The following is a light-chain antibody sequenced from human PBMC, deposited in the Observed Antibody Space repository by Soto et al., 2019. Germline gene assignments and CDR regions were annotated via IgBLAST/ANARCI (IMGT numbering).Light chain of an antibody. V-gene: IGLV2-14*01. Sequence: QSALTQPASVSGSPGQSITISCTGTSSDVGGYKYVSWYQQHPGKAPKLMIYEVSNRPSGVSNRFSGSKSGNTASLTISGLQADDEADYYCSSYTSSSTWLFGGGTQLTVL. CDR2: EVS. CDR3: SSYTSSSTWL. J-gene: IGLJ3*02. CDR1: SSDVGGYKY.